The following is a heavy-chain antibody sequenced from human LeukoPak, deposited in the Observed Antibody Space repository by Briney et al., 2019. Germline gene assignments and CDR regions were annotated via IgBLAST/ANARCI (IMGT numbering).Heavy chain of an antibody. CDR2: VNHSGRT. CDR3: ARRGPGATVDY. D-gene: IGHD4/OR15-4a*01. J-gene: IGHJ4*02. CDR1: GGSFNEYY. Sequence: PSETLSLTCAVYGGSFNEYYWSWIRQPPGKGLEWIGEVNHSGRTNYNPSLKSRVTISQDTSKNQFSLKLRSVTAADRAVYFCARRGPGATVDYWGQGTLVTVSS. V-gene: IGHV4-34*01.